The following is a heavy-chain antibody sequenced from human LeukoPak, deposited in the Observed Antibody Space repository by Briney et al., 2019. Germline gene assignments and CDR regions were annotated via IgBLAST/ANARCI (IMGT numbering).Heavy chain of an antibody. CDR1: GFTFNSYS. Sequence: AGSLRLSCAASGFTFNSYSMNWVRQAPGKELEWVSSISSSSSSIYYADSVKGRFTISRDNAKNSLYLQMNSLRAEDTAVYYCARASGDIVETATMGSYWGQGTLVTVSS. J-gene: IGHJ4*02. CDR3: ARASGDIVETATMGSY. D-gene: IGHD5-18*01. V-gene: IGHV3-21*01. CDR2: ISSSSSSI.